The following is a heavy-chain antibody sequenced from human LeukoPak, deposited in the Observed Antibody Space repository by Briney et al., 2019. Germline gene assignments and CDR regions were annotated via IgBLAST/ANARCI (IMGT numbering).Heavy chain of an antibody. CDR3: ARSEVVGATRLSLFDP. D-gene: IGHD1-26*01. CDR2: ISAYNGNT. V-gene: IGHV1-18*01. J-gene: IGHJ5*02. Sequence: GASVKVSCKASGYTFTSYGISWVRQAPGQGLEWMGWISAYNGNTNYAQKLQGRVTMTTDTSTSTAYMELRSLRSDNTAVYYCARSEVVGATRLSLFDPWGQGTLVTVSS. CDR1: GYTFTSYG.